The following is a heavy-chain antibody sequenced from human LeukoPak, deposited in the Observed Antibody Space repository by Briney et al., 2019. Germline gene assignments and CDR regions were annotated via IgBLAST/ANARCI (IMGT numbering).Heavy chain of an antibody. CDR1: GSTFSSYG. V-gene: IGHV3-9*03. Sequence: GGSLRLSCAASGSTFSSYGMSWVRQAPGKGLEWVSGISWKSGSIGYADSVKGRFTISRDNAKNSLYLQMNSLRAEDMALYYCAKGSYGYSTGYFDYWGQGTLVTVSS. CDR2: ISWKSGSI. J-gene: IGHJ4*02. CDR3: AKGSYGYSTGYFDY. D-gene: IGHD3-22*01.